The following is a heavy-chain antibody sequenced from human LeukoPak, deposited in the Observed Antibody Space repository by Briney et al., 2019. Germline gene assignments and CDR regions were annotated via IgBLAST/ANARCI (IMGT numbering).Heavy chain of an antibody. J-gene: IGHJ4*02. V-gene: IGHV3-74*01. CDR1: GFTLSSYW. Sequence: TGGSLRLSCATSGFTLSSYWMHWVRQAPGKGPVWVSRINSDGSSTTYADSVKGRFTISRDNAKNTLYLQMNSLRAEDTALYYCTRSDSGQIDYWGQGTLVSVSS. CDR2: INSDGSST. D-gene: IGHD5-12*01. CDR3: TRSDSGQIDY.